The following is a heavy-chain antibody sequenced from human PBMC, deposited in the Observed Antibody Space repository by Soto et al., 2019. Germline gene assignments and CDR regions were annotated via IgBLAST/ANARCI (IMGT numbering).Heavy chain of an antibody. CDR2: INAGNGNT. V-gene: IGHV1-3*01. J-gene: IGHJ3*02. CDR1: GYTFTSYA. CDR3: AFWSGYSRGAFDI. Sequence: ASVKVSCKASGYTFTSYAMHWVRQAPGQRLEWMGRINAGNGNTKYSQKFQGRVTITRDTSASTAYMELSSLRSEDTAVYYCAFWSGYSRGAFDIWGQGTMVTVSS. D-gene: IGHD3-3*01.